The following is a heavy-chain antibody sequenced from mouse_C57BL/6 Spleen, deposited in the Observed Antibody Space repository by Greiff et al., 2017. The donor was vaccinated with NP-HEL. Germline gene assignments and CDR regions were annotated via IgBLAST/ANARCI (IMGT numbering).Heavy chain of an antibody. J-gene: IGHJ3*01. CDR1: GYTFTSYW. CDR2: IDPSDSET. D-gene: IGHD2-4*01. CDR3: ARSAYDYDRAWFAY. V-gene: IGHV1-52*01. Sequence: QVQLQPPGAELVRPGSSVKLSCKASGYTFTSYWMHWVKQRPIQGLEWIGNIDPSDSETHYNQKFKDKATLTVDKSSSTAYMQLSSLTSEDSAVYYCARSAYDYDRAWFAYWGQGTLVTVSA.